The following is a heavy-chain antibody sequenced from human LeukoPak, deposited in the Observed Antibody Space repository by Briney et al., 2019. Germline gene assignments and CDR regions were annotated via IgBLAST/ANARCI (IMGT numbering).Heavy chain of an antibody. D-gene: IGHD3-22*01. CDR3: ARAVPDYYDSSGYYRLEWDPSGFDY. Sequence: QPGRSLRLSCAASGFTFSSYAMHWVRQAPGKGLEWVAVISYDGSNKYYADSVKGRFTISRDNSKNTLYLQMNSLRAEDTAVYYCARAVPDYYDSSGYYRLEWDPSGFDYWGQGTLVTVSS. CDR1: GFTFSSYA. CDR2: ISYDGSNK. J-gene: IGHJ4*02. V-gene: IGHV3-30-3*01.